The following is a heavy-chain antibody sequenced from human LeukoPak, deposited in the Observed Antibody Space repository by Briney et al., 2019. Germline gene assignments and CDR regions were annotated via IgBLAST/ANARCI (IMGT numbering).Heavy chain of an antibody. CDR3: ARRGYYYMDV. V-gene: IGHV4-59*01. CDR1: GFTFSSYS. CDR2: IYHSGST. J-gene: IGHJ6*03. Sequence: GSLRLSCAASGFTFSSYSMNWIRQPPGKGLEWIGSIYHSGSTNYNPSLKSRVTISVDTSKNQFSLKLSSVTAADTAVYYCARRGYYYMDVWGKGTTVTISS. D-gene: IGHD3-10*01.